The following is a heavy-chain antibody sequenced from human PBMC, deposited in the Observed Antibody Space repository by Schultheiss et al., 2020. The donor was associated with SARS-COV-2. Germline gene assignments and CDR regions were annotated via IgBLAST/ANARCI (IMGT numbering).Heavy chain of an antibody. Sequence: SGPTLVKPTQTLTLTCTFSGFSRSTSGVGVGWIRQPPGKALEWLALIYWNDDKRYSPSLKSTLTITNDTSRNQEVLTMTNRDPVDTAPYYSGNGNEEGSSSCCEIDVWGQGAAVTV. CDR1: GFSRSTSGVG. V-gene: IGHV2-5*01. D-gene: IGHD6-6*01. J-gene: IGHJ6*02. CDR3: GNGNEEGSSSCCEIDV. CDR2: IYWNDDK.